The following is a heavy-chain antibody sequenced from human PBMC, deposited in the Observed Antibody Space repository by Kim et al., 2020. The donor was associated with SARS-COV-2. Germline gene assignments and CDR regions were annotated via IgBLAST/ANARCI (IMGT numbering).Heavy chain of an antibody. CDR2: ISSSGSTI. V-gene: IGHV3-48*03. CDR1: GFTFSSYE. Sequence: GGSLRLSCAASGFTFSSYEMNWVRQAPGKGLEWVSYISSSGSTIYYADSVKGRFTISRDNAKNSLYLQMNSLRAEDTAVYYCARVGGYCSSTSCYPGDGWFDPWGQGTLVTVSS. D-gene: IGHD2-2*01. J-gene: IGHJ5*02. CDR3: ARVGGYCSSTSCYPGDGWFDP.